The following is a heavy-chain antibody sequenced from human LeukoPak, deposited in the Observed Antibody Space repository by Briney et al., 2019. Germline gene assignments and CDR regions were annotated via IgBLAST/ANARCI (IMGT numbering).Heavy chain of an antibody. D-gene: IGHD3-3*01. Sequence: SVKVSCKASGGTFSSYAISWVRQAPGQGLEWMGGIIPIFGTANYAQKFQGRVTITADESTSTAYMELSSLRSEDTAVYYCARQPLTIFGAVINDYYMDVWGKGTTVTVSS. CDR2: IIPIFGTA. V-gene: IGHV1-69*13. CDR1: GGTFSSYA. CDR3: ARQPLTIFGAVINDYYMDV. J-gene: IGHJ6*03.